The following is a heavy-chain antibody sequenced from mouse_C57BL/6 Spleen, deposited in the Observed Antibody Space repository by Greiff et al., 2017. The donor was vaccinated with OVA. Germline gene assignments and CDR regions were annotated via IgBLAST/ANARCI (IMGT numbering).Heavy chain of an antibody. V-gene: IGHV1-69*01. J-gene: IGHJ2*01. CDR3: ARDYSNYFDY. Sequence: VQLQQPGAELVMPGASVKLSCKASGYTFTSYWMHWVKQRPGQGLEWIGEIDPSDSYTNYNQKFKGKSTLTVDKSSSTAYMQLSSLTSEDSAVNYCARDYSNYFDYWGQGTTLTVSS. D-gene: IGHD2-5*01. CDR2: IDPSDSYT. CDR1: GYTFTSYW.